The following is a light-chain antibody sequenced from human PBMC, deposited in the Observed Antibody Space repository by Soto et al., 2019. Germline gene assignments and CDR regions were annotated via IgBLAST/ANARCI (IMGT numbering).Light chain of an antibody. CDR3: GSWDSSLTANV. CDR2: DDI. Sequence: QSVLTQPPSVSAAPGQKVTISCSGTTSNVANNFVSRYQQFPGKAPKLLIYDDIRRPSGIPDRFSASKSGTSATLGITGLQTGDEAEYYCGSWDSSLTANVFGTGTKVTVL. CDR1: TSNVANNF. J-gene: IGLJ1*01. V-gene: IGLV1-51*01.